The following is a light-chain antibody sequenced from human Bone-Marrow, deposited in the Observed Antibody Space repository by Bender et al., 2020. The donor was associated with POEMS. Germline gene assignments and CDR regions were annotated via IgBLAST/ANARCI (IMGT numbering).Light chain of an antibody. Sequence: SYALTQPPSMSVAPGQTARMSCGGNNIGNKAVHWYQHKPGQSPVLVVYNDDQRPSGIPDRFSGSNPGNMATLTINRVEVGDEAGYYCQVWDSTFEQPVFGGGTQLTVL. V-gene: IGLV3-21*02. CDR3: QVWDSTFEQPV. CDR2: NDD. J-gene: IGLJ7*01. CDR1: NIGNKA.